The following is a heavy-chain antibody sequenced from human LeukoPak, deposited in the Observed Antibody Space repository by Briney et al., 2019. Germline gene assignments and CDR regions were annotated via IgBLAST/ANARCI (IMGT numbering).Heavy chain of an antibody. CDR2: ISWNSGSK. CDR3: AKDFGQRTAAIAY. J-gene: IGHJ4*02. CDR1: GFTFDDYA. Sequence: GGSLRLSCAASGFTFDDYAMHCVRQAPGKGLEWVSGISWNSGSKGYADSVKGRFTTSRDNDKTSLYLQMNSLRTEDTAVYYCAKDFGQRTAAIAYWGQGALVTVSS. V-gene: IGHV3-9*01. D-gene: IGHD2-2*01.